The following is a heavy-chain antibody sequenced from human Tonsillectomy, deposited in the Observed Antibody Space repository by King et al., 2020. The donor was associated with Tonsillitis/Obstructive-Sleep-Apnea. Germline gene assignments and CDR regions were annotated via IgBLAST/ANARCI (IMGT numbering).Heavy chain of an antibody. D-gene: IGHD3-22*01. J-gene: IGHJ6*02. CDR3: ARFVLSGFHYYYYGMDV. CDR1: GYTFNTHW. CDR2: IYPGDSDV. V-gene: IGHV5-51*01. Sequence: VQLVQSGAEVKEPGESLKISCQGSGYTFNTHWIGWVRQRPGKALEWVGIIYPGDSDVKYSPSFEGQVTLSADKSINTAYLQWGGLKASDTATYYCARFVLSGFHYYYYGMDVWGQGTTVTVS.